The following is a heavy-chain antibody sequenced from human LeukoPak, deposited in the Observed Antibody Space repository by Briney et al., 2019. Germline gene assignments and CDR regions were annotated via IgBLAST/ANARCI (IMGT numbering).Heavy chain of an antibody. CDR2: IYASGTT. J-gene: IGHJ4*02. V-gene: IGHV4-4*07. Sequence: SETLSLACTVSGGSISSYYWGXXXXXXXXXXXWIGRIYASGTTNYNPSLKSRVTXXXDXXXXQXSLRRSSVTAADTAVYYCAREFDSYGYFDYWGQGTLVTVSS. D-gene: IGHD5-18*01. CDR3: AREFDSYGYFDY. CDR1: GGSISSYY.